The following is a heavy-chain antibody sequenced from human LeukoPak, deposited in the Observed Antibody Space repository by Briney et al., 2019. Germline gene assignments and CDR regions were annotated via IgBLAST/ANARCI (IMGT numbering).Heavy chain of an antibody. CDR2: INHSGST. V-gene: IGHV4-34*01. J-gene: IGHJ4*02. CDR1: GGSFSGYY. CDR3: ASGGLTMSLEGFDY. D-gene: IGHD3-3*01. Sequence: SETLSLTCAVYGGSFSGYYWSWIRQPPGKGLEWIGEINHSGSTNYNPSLKSRVTISVDTSKNQFSLRLSSVAAAETAVYYCASGGLTMSLEGFDYWGQGTLVTVSS.